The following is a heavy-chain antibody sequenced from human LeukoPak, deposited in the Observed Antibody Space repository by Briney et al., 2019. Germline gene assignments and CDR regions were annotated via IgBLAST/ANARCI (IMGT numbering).Heavy chain of an antibody. V-gene: IGHV4-39*01. CDR2: IYYSGST. CDR3: ARHQRWSPYFDY. CDR1: GGSIGSSSYY. Sequence: SETLSLTCTVSGGSIGSSSYYWGWIRQPPGKGLEWIGSIYYSGSTYYNPSLKSRVTISVDTSKNQFSLKLSSVTAADTAVYYCARHQRWSPYFDYWGQGTLVTVSS. J-gene: IGHJ4*02. D-gene: IGHD1-26*01.